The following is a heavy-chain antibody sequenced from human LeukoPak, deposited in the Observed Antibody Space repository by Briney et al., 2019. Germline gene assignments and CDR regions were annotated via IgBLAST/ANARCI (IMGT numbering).Heavy chain of an antibody. CDR3: AGTYSSGWYFDY. J-gene: IGHJ4*02. D-gene: IGHD6-19*01. CDR1: GFTFSSYG. V-gene: IGHV3-33*01. CDR2: IWYDGSNK. Sequence: GGSLRLSCAASGFTFSSYGMHWVRQAPGKGLEWVAVIWYDGSNKYYADSAKGRFTISRDNSKNTLYLQMNSLRAEDTAVYYCAGTYSSGWYFDYWGQGTLVTVSS.